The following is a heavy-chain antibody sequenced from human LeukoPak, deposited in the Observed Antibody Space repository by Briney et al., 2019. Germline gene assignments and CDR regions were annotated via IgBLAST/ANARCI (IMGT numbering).Heavy chain of an antibody. D-gene: IGHD2-15*01. Sequence: GESLQISCKGSGHIFSAYWIGWVRPLPGRGLEWMGIIYPSDSDIKYNPSFQGHVTISADKSIDTAYLQWSSLEASDSAKYYCARQAYCSGDSCFSFLDPFDIWGQGTMVTVSS. CDR3: ARQAYCSGDSCFSFLDPFDI. J-gene: IGHJ3*02. V-gene: IGHV5-51*01. CDR2: IYPSDSDI. CDR1: GHIFSAYW.